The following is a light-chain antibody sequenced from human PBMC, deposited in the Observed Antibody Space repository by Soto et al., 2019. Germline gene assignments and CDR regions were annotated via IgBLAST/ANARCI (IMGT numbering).Light chain of an antibody. Sequence: QSALTQPASVSGSPGQSITISCTGTSSDVGGYNYVSWYQQHPGKVPKLMIYEVFRRPSGISDRFSGSKSGNTASLTISGLQAEDGADYYCCSYTTPSTFVFGGGTKLTVL. CDR2: EVF. V-gene: IGLV2-14*03. CDR1: SSDVGGYNY. CDR3: CSYTTPSTFV. J-gene: IGLJ2*01.